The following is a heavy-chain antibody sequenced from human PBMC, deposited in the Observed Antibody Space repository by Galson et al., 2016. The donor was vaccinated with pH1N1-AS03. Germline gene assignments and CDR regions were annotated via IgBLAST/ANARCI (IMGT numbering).Heavy chain of an antibody. D-gene: IGHD2-15*01. CDR3: AKFRGGHYPQYYFDY. CDR1: GFTFSTYA. V-gene: IGHV3-23*01. Sequence: SLRLSCAASGFTFSTYAMGWVRQAPGKGLEWVSALGGSGSSTFYADSVKGWFTVSRDNSKNTLYLQLNSLRAEDTAVYSCAKFRGGHYPQYYFDYWGQGALVTVSS. J-gene: IGHJ4*02. CDR2: LGGSGSST.